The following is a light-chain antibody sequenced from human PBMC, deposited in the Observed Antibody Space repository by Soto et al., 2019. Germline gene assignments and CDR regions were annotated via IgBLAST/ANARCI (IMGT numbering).Light chain of an antibody. CDR2: EVT. V-gene: IGLV2-14*01. J-gene: IGLJ1*01. CDR1: RSDIGGSNF. CDR3: ASFRSGTILV. Sequence: QSALTQPASVSGSPGQSVTISCTGPRSDIGGSNFISWYQHSPGKAPRLLIYEVTNRPSGVSKRFSGSKAGNTASLTISGLLDDDEADYFCASFRSGTILVFRTGTKVTVL.